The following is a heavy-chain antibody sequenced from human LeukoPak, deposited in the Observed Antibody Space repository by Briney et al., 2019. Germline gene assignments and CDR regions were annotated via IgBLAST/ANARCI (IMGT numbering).Heavy chain of an antibody. CDR3: ARYCSGGCYSGVDY. V-gene: IGHV3-33*05. CDR2: ILYDEK. Sequence: GGSLRLSCAASGFTSSSFGMHWVRQAPGRGLEWVALILYDEKYYADSVKGRFTISRDNSKNILYLQMDSLRVEDTAVYYCARYCSGGCYSGVDYWGQGTLVTVSP. J-gene: IGHJ4*02. D-gene: IGHD2-15*01. CDR1: GFTSSSFG.